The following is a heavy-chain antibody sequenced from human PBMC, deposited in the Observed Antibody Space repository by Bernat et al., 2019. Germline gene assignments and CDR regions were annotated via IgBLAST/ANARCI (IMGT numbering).Heavy chain of an antibody. Sequence: QVQLVQSGAEVKKPGSSVKVSCKASGGTFSSYTISWVRQAPGQGLEWMGRIIPILGIANYAQKFQGSVTITADKSTSTAYMELRSLRSDDTAVYYCARVGGVTVTTHVYYYYYYMDVWGKGTTVTVSS. V-gene: IGHV1-69*02. CDR3: ARVGGVTVTTHVYYYYYYMDV. J-gene: IGHJ6*03. CDR2: IIPILGIA. D-gene: IGHD4-11*01. CDR1: GGTFSSYT.